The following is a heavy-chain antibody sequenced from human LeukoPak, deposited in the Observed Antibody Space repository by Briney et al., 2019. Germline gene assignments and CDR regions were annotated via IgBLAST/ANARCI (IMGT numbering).Heavy chain of an antibody. CDR2: ISAYNGNT. D-gene: IGHD5-18*01. V-gene: IGHV1-18*01. Sequence: ASVKVSCKASGYTFTSYGISWVRQAPGQGLEWMGWISAYNGNTNYAQKLQGRVTMTRNTSISTAYMELSSLRPEDTAVYYCARPLKRGYSYGYFGYWGQGTLVTVSS. CDR1: GYTFTSYG. J-gene: IGHJ4*02. CDR3: ARPLKRGYSYGYFGY.